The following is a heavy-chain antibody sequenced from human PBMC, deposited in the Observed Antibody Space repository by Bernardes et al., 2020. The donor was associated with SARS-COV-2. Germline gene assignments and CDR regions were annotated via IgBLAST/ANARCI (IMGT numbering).Heavy chain of an antibody. CDR1: GYTFTSYY. CDR3: ARDKIPPQAYYDILTLSYYYYGMDV. D-gene: IGHD3-9*01. CDR2: INPSGGST. J-gene: IGHJ6*02. V-gene: IGHV1-46*01. Sequence: ASVKVSCKASGYTFTSYYMHWVRQAPGQGLEWMGIINPSGGSTSYAQKFQGRVTMTRDTSTSTVYMELSSLRSEDTAVYYCARDKIPPQAYYDILTLSYYYYGMDVWGQGTTVTVSS.